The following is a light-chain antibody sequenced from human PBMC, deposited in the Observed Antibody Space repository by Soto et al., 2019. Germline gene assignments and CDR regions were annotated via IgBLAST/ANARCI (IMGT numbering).Light chain of an antibody. Sequence: EIVMTQSPGTLSVSPGERATLSCRPSQSVSSNLAWYQQKPGQAPRLLIYDTSTRAIGVPARFSGSRSGTEFTLTINSLQSEDFAVYYCQRYNNWPLTFGGGTKVDIK. CDR3: QRYNNWPLT. CDR2: DTS. J-gene: IGKJ4*01. CDR1: QSVSSN. V-gene: IGKV3-15*01.